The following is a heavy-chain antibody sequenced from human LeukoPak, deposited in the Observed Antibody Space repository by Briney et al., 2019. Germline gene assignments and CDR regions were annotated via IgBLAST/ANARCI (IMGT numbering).Heavy chain of an antibody. V-gene: IGHV1-8*01. J-gene: IGHJ6*02. D-gene: IGHD3-9*01. CDR2: MNPNSGNT. Sequence: ASVKVSCKASGYTFTSYDINWVRQATGQGLEWMGWMNPNSGNTGYAQKFQGRVTMTRNTSISTAYTELSSLRSEDTAVYYCARGVGYFDWLSFVRGYGMDVWGQGTTVTVSS. CDR1: GYTFTSYD. CDR3: ARGVGYFDWLSFVRGYGMDV.